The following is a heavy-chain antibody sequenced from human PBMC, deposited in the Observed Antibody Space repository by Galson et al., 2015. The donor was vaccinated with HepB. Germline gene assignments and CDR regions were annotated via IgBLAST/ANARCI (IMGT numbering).Heavy chain of an antibody. J-gene: IGHJ6*02. V-gene: IGHV1-18*04. D-gene: IGHD3-10*01. CDR3: SSNEGKSVNYYCGMDV. CDR1: GYTFTIYG. CDR2: ISAYNGNT. Sequence: SVKVSCKASGYTFTIYGIGWVRQAPGQGLEWMGCISAYNGNTNYAQKLQGRVTMTTDTYTSTAYMERRSLRADDTAVYYRSSNEGKSVNYYCGMDVWGQGTTVTVSS.